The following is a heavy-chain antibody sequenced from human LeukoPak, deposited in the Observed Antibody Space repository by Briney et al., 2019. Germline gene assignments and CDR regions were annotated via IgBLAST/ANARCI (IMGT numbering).Heavy chain of an antibody. V-gene: IGHV3-30*02. CDR2: IGYNGNNQ. D-gene: IGHD3-10*01. CDR1: GFTFNNYG. Sequence: GGSLRLSCVASGFTFNNYGMHWVRQAPGKGLEWVAFIGYNGNNQYYADSVKGRFTISRDNFKNTLYLQMNSLKGDDTAVYYCAKDSAFYYIDVWGKGTTVIISS. CDR3: AKDSAFYYIDV. J-gene: IGHJ6*03.